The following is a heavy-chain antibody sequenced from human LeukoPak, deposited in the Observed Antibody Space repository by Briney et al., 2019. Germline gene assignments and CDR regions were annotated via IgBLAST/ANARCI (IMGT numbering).Heavy chain of an antibody. J-gene: IGHJ4*02. CDR3: ARDACSGGSCYSFDY. Sequence: GASVKVSCKASGYTFTSYYMHWVRQAPGQGLEWMGIINPSGGSTSYAQKFQGRVTMTRDTSASTVYMELSSLRSEDTAVYYCARDACSGGSCYSFDYWGQGTLVTVSS. D-gene: IGHD2-15*01. V-gene: IGHV1-46*01. CDR2: INPSGGST. CDR1: GYTFTSYY.